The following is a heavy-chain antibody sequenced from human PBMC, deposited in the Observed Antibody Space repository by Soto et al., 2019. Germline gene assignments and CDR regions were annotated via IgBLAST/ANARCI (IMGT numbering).Heavy chain of an antibody. CDR3: ARGYYDSNGQSNTFDI. CDR2: VYYTGST. D-gene: IGHD3-22*01. V-gene: IGHV4-59*01. J-gene: IGHJ3*02. CDR1: GASIRSSY. Sequence: SETLSLTCTVSGASIRSSYWSWIRLSPGKGLEWIGYVYYTGSTKYNPSLKSRVTISVDTSKNQFSLKLSSVTAADTAVYYCARGYYDSNGQSNTFDIWAQGTMVTVSS.